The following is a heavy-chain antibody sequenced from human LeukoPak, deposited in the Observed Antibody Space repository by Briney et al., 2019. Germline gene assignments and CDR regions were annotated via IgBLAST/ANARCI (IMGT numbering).Heavy chain of an antibody. CDR2: INHSGST. V-gene: IGHV4-34*01. Sequence: SETLSLTCAVYGGSFSGYYWSWIRQPPGKGLEWIGEINHSGSTNYNPSLKSRVTISVDTSKNQFSLKLSSVTAAGTAVYYCARGVYCSGGSCFLPLDYWGQGTLVTVSS. CDR3: ARGVYCSGGSCFLPLDY. D-gene: IGHD2-15*01. CDR1: GGSFSGYY. J-gene: IGHJ4*02.